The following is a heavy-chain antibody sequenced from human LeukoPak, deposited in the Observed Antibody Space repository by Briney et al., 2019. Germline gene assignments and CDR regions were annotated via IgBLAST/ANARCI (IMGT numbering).Heavy chain of an antibody. D-gene: IGHD6-6*01. CDR1: GGSLNSYY. V-gene: IGHV4-59*01. CDR2: IYYTGST. Sequence: SETLSLTCTVSGGSLNSYYWNWIRQPQGKGLEWIGYIYYTGSTNYNPSLKSRVTISVDTSKNQFSLKLSSVTAADTAVYYCARGGSRQISSSDFDYWGQGTLVTVSS. CDR3: ARGGSRQISSSDFDY. J-gene: IGHJ4*02.